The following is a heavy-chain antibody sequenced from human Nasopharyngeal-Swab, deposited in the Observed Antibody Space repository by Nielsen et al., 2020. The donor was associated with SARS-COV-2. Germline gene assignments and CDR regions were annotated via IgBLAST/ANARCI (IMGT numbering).Heavy chain of an antibody. V-gene: IGHV3-13*01. CDR2: IGTDGDT. J-gene: IGHJ6*02. CDR3: ARAHYGGTYYYYYGMDV. CDR1: GFPFSSYD. Sequence: GESLKTSCAASGFPFSSYDMHWVRQATGKGLEWVSAIGTDGDTYYPGPVKGRFTITRENAKNSLYLQMNSLRTGDTAVYYCARAHYGGTYYYYYGMDVWGQGTTVTVSS. D-gene: IGHD4-23*01.